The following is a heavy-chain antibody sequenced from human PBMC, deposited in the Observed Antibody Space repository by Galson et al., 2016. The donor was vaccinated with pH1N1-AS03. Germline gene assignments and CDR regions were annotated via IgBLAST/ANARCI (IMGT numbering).Heavy chain of an antibody. CDR2: ISWNSGTI. J-gene: IGHJ4*02. CDR1: GFTFDDYA. D-gene: IGHD2-15*01. Sequence: SLRLSCAGSGFTFDDYAMHWVRQAPGKGLEGVSGISWNSGTIGYTDSVKGRFTISRDNAKNSLYLQMNSLRAEDTALYYWAKSPGYCSAGSCSDQGYFDYWGQGTLVTVSS. CDR3: AKSPGYCSAGSCSDQGYFDY. V-gene: IGHV3-9*01.